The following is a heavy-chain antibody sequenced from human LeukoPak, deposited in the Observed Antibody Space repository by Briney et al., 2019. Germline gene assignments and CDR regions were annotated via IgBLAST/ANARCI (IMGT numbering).Heavy chain of an antibody. CDR2: ISGSGTST. Sequence: GGSLRLSCAASGFTFSSSAMSWVRQAPGKGLEWVSSISGSGTSTYYADSVEGRLTISRDNSENTLYLQMNSLRAEDTAVYYCAKDGHGLGIAVAGTTDYWGQGTLVTVSS. V-gene: IGHV3-23*01. D-gene: IGHD6-13*01. CDR1: GFTFSSSA. CDR3: AKDGHGLGIAVAGTTDY. J-gene: IGHJ4*02.